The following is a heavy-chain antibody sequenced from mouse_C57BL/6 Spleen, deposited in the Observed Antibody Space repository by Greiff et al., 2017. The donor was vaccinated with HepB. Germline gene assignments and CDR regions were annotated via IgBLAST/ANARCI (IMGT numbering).Heavy chain of an antibody. V-gene: IGHV2-2*01. Sequence: VKLMESGPGLVQPSQSLSITCTVSGFSLTSYGVHWVRQSPGKGLEWLGVIWSGGSTDYNAAFISRLSISKDNSKSQVFFKMNSLQADDTAIYYCARKGGLLAYYAMDYWGQGTSVTVSS. J-gene: IGHJ4*01. CDR2: IWSGGST. CDR3: ARKGGLLAYYAMDY. D-gene: IGHD2-3*01. CDR1: GFSLTSYG.